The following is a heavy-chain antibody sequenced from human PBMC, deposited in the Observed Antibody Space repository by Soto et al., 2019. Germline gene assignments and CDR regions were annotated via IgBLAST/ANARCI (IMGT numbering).Heavy chain of an antibody. J-gene: IGHJ3*02. D-gene: IGHD3-16*02. CDR3: ARDLSYDYIWGSYREGAFDT. Sequence: PSETLSLTCTVSGGSISSYYWSWIRQPPGKGLEWIGYIYYSGSTNYNPSLKSRVTISVDTSKNQFSLKLSSVTAADTAVYYCARDLSYDYIWGSYREGAFDTWGQGTMVTVSS. CDR2: IYYSGST. CDR1: GGSISSYY. V-gene: IGHV4-59*01.